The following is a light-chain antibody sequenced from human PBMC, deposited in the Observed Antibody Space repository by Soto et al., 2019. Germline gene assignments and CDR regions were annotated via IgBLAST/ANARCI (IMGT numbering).Light chain of an antibody. Sequence: DIQMTQSPSSLSASVGDRVTITCRASQSISSYLNWYQQKPGKAPKLLIYAASSLQSGVPSRFSGSGSGTDFTLTISSLQPEDFATYYYQQSYSTPPYTFGQVTKVDIK. CDR3: QQSYSTPPYT. J-gene: IGKJ2*01. CDR1: QSISSY. V-gene: IGKV1-39*01. CDR2: AAS.